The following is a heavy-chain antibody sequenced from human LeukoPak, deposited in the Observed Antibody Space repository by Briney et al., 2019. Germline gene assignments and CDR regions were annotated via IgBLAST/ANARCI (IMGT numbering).Heavy chain of an antibody. CDR2: ISAYNGNT. CDR3: ARERLIAVANSLLSFDL. CDR1: GYTFTSYG. J-gene: IGHJ3*01. D-gene: IGHD6-19*01. V-gene: IGHV1-18*01. Sequence: ASVKVSCKASGYTFTSYGISWVRQAPGQGLEWMGWISAYNGNTNYAQKLQGRVTMTTDTSTSTAYMELRSLRSDDTAVYYCARERLIAVANSLLSFDLWGQGTMVTVSS.